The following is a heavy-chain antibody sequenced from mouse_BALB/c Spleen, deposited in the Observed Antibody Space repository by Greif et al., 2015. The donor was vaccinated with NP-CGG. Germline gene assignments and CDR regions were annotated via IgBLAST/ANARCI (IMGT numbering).Heavy chain of an antibody. D-gene: IGHD1-1*01. Sequence: EVHLVESGGGLVQPGGSRKLSCAASGFTFSDYGMAWVRQAPGKGPGWVAFISNLAYSIYYADTVTGRFTISRENAKNTLCREMSSLRSEDTAMYYCARDYYGSSYWYFDVWGAGTTVTVSS. CDR3: ARDYYGSSYWYFDV. V-gene: IGHV5-15*02. J-gene: IGHJ1*01. CDR2: ISNLAYSI. CDR1: GFTFSDYG.